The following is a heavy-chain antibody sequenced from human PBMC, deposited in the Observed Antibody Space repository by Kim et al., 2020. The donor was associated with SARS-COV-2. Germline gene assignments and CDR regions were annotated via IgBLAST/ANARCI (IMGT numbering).Heavy chain of an antibody. D-gene: IGHD6-6*01. J-gene: IGHJ2*01. Sequence: SLMGRVTVSVDTSKNQFFLKLSSVTAADPAVYYCARHGTRSSSDWYFDLWGRGTLVTVSS. CDR3: ARHGTRSSSDWYFDL. V-gene: IGHV4-59*08.